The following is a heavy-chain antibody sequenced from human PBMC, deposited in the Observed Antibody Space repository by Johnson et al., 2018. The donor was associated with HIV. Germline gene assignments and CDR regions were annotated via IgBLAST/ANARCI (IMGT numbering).Heavy chain of an antibody. V-gene: IGHV3-38-3*01. D-gene: IGHD3-16*01. J-gene: IGHJ3*02. CDR1: GFTFSSYT. CDR2: ISGGST. CDR3: ARGVGGRTADALDI. Sequence: SLRLSCAASGFTFSSYTMHWVRQAPGKGLEWVSSISGGSTYFADSRKGRFTISRDNSKNSLHLQMNSLRAEDTAVYYCARGVGGRTADALDIWGQGTMATVSS.